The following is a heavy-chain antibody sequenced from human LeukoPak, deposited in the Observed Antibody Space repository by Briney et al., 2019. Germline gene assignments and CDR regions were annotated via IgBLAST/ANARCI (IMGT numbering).Heavy chain of an antibody. Sequence: GGSLRLSCAASGFTFSSYSMNWVRQAPGQGLEWVSYISGGSGTIYYADSVKGRFTISRDNAKNSLYLEMNSLRDEDTAVYYCAAYYYGSDVYFQHWGQGTLVTVSS. V-gene: IGHV3-48*02. CDR1: GFTFSSYS. CDR2: ISGGSGTI. J-gene: IGHJ1*01. CDR3: AAYYYGSDVYFQH. D-gene: IGHD3-10*01.